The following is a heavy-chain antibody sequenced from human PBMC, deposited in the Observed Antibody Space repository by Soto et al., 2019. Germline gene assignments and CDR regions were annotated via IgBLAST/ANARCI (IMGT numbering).Heavy chain of an antibody. CDR2: ISGSGDST. V-gene: IGHV3-23*01. CDR3: AKQSPYTNSWYDIDY. CDR1: GFTFSSYG. J-gene: IGHJ4*02. Sequence: EVQLLESGGGLVQPGGSLRLSCAASGFTFSSYGLNWVRQAPGEGLEWVSGISGSGDSTHYADSVKGRFTISRDNSKSTLYLQTNSLRAEDTAIYYCAKQSPYTNSWYDIDYWGQGTLVTVSS. D-gene: IGHD6-13*01.